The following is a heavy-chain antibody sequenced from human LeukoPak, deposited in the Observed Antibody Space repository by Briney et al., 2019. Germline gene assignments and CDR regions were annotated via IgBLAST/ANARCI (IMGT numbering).Heavy chain of an antibody. CDR3: AREGVWRAFDI. D-gene: IGHD2-8*01. J-gene: IGHJ3*02. CDR1: GGSLSSYY. CDR2: IYYSGST. Sequence: PSETLSLTCTVSGGSLSSYYWSWIRQPPGKGLEWIGYIYYSGSTNYNPSLKSRVTISVDTSKNQFSLKLSSVTAADTAVYYCAREGVWRAFDIWGQGTMVTVSS. V-gene: IGHV4-59*01.